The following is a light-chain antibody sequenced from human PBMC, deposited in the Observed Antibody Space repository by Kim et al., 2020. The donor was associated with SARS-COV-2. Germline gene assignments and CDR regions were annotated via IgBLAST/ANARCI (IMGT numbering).Light chain of an antibody. CDR3: QEYKSARWT. J-gene: IGKJ1*01. CDR1: QDIRND. Sequence: DTQMTQSPSSLSASVGDRVTITCRASQDIRNDLAWYQHKPGKAPELLVYAASALQSGVPSRFSGSGSGTDFTLSISSLQPEDVATYFCQEYKSARWTFGQGTKVDIK. CDR2: AAS. V-gene: IGKV1-27*01.